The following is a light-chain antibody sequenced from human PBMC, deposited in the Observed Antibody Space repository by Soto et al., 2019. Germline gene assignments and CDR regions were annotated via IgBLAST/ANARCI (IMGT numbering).Light chain of an antibody. CDR3: SYLTCSNIFA. J-gene: IGLJ2*01. CDR2: EVS. Sequence: QSVLTQPASVSGSPGQSITISCTGTSSDVGGYNYVSWYQQHPGKAPKLMIYEVSYRPSGVSNRFSGSKSGNTASLTISGFQAEDEARYYCSYLTCSNIFAFGGGSKLTVL. CDR1: SSDVGGYNY. V-gene: IGLV2-14*01.